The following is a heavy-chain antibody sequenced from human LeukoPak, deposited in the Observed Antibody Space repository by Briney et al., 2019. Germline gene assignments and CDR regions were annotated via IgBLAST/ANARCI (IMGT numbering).Heavy chain of an antibody. CDR3: ARHSGSDYYYDSSGSRPAEYFQH. D-gene: IGHD3-22*01. CDR2: IYYSGST. CDR1: GASISSYY. J-gene: IGHJ1*01. Sequence: SETLSLTCTVSGASISSYYWSWIRQPPGKGLEWIGYIYYSGSTNYNPSLKSRVTISVDTSKNQFSLKLSSVTAADTAVYYCARHSGSDYYYDSSGSRPAEYFQHWGQGTLVTVSS. V-gene: IGHV4-59*08.